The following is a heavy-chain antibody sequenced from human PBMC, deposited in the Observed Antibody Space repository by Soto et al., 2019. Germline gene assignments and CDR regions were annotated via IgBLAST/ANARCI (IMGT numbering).Heavy chain of an antibody. D-gene: IGHD2-15*01. CDR1: GFAFKSYG. CDR3: AKDREYELPRSESDFDS. CDR2: ISFDGSHE. J-gene: IGHJ4*02. Sequence: GGSLRLSCAVSGFAFKSYGMHWVRQAPGKGLEWVATISFDGSHEKYGDSVKGRFTISRDNSENTLYLRMDSLRPADTAVYYCAKDREYELPRSESDFDSWGEGTLVTVSS. V-gene: IGHV3-30*18.